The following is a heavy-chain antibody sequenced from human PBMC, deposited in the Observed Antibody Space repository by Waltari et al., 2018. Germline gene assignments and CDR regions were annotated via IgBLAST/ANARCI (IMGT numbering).Heavy chain of an antibody. Sequence: QVQLRESGPGLVKPSETLSLTCHVSGYSIRSGFHWGWLRQTPGKGLEWIGSIYHGCRPYYRPSLQGRFFVDLDTSQNEFSLNVVSLSASDTAMYYCARHSADGVDFWGQGILVTVAS. CDR3: ARHSADGVDF. V-gene: IGHV4-38-2*01. CDR1: GYSIRSGFH. J-gene: IGHJ4*02. CDR2: IYHGCRP. D-gene: IGHD4-4*01.